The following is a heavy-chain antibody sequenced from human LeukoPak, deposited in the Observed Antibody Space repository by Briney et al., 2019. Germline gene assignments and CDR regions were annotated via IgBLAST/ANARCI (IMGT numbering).Heavy chain of an antibody. V-gene: IGHV3-23*01. CDR1: GFTFSSYA. J-gene: IGHJ6*02. CDR3: ARDALFDGMDV. D-gene: IGHD3-10*01. CDR2: ISTSGRT. Sequence: GGSLRLSCADSGFTFSSYAMSWVRQAPGKGLEWVSLISTSGRTHYADSVQGRFTISRDNSKNTLSLHMNSLRAEDTAVYYCARDALFDGMDVWGQGTTVTVSS.